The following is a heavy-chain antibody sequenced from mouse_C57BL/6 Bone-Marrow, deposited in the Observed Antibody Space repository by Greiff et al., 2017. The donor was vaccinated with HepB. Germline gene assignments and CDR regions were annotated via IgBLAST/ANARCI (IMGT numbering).Heavy chain of an antibody. V-gene: IGHV1-78*01. J-gene: IGHJ4*01. CDR3: AGSGYLGYYYAMDY. Sequence: VKLQESDAELVKPGASVKISCKVSGYTFTDHTIHWMKQRPEQGLEWIGYIYPRDGSTKYNEKFKGKATLTADKSSSTAYMQLNSLTSEDSAVYFCAGSGYLGYYYAMDYWGQGTSVTVSS. CDR2: IYPRDGST. D-gene: IGHD3-2*02. CDR1: GYTFTDHT.